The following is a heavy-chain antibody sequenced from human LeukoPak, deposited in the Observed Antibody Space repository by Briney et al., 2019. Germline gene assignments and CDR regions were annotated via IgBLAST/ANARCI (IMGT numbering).Heavy chain of an antibody. Sequence: WVRQIPGKGLEWIGSIYYSGSTYYNPSLKSRVTISVDTSKNQFSLKLSSVTAADTAVYYCASPLIAAAGTDYWGQGTLVTVSS. D-gene: IGHD6-13*01. V-gene: IGHV4-39*01. CDR3: ASPLIAAAGTDY. J-gene: IGHJ4*02. CDR2: IYYSGST.